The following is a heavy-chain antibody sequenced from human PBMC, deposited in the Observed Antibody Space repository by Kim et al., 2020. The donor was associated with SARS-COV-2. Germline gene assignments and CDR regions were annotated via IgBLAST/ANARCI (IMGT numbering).Heavy chain of an antibody. J-gene: IGHJ3*02. CDR1: GFTFSSYA. CDR2: ISGSGGST. V-gene: IGHV3-23*01. D-gene: IGHD3-9*01. CDR3: AKGHQAYYDILSGEAAFDI. Sequence: GGSLRLSCAASGFTFSSYAMSWVRQAPGKGLEWVSAISGSGGSTYYADSVKGRFTISRDNSKNTLYLQMNSLRAEDTAVYYCAKGHQAYYDILSGEAAFDIWGQGTMVTVSS.